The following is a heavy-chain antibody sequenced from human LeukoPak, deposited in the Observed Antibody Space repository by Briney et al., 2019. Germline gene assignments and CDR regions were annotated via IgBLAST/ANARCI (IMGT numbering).Heavy chain of an antibody. J-gene: IGHJ6*02. CDR3: ARGTLGYYGMDV. CDR1: GGSISSYY. D-gene: IGHD1-14*01. Sequence: SETLSLTCTVSGGSISSYYWSWIRQPPGEGLEWIGYIYYSGSTNYNPSLKSRVTISVDTSKNQFSLKLSSVTAADTAVYYCARGTLGYYGMDVWGQGTTVTVSS. CDR2: IYYSGST. V-gene: IGHV4-59*01.